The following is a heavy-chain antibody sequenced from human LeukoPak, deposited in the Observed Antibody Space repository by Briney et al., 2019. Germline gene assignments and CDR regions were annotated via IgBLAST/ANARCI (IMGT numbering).Heavy chain of an antibody. D-gene: IGHD5/OR15-5a*01. CDR3: ARRIGERILYELDV. Sequence: SETLSLTCTVSGHSISATTYHWGWIRQPPGKGLEGIGSVSYSGSTYSNPSLKSRVTMSVDTSKNHVSLKLTSVTAADTAVYYRARRIGERILYELDVWGHGNTVTVSS. J-gene: IGHJ6*02. CDR2: VSYSGST. CDR1: GHSISATTYH. V-gene: IGHV4-39*02.